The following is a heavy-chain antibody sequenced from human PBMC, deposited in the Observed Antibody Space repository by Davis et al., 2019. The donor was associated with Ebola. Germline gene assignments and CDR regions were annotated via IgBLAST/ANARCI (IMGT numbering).Heavy chain of an antibody. Sequence: PGGSLRLSCAASGFTFSSYGMHWVRQAPGKGLEWVAVISYDGSNKYYADSVKGRFTISRDNSKNTLYLQMNSLRAEDTAVYYCAKCYSGYDFDAFDIWGQGTMVTVSS. CDR3: AKCYSGYDFDAFDI. J-gene: IGHJ3*02. V-gene: IGHV3-30*18. CDR2: ISYDGSNK. CDR1: GFTFSSYG. D-gene: IGHD5-12*01.